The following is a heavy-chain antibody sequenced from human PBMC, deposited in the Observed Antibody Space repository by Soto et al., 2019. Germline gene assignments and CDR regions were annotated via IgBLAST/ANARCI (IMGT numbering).Heavy chain of an antibody. CDR2: ISYDGSNK. CDR3: AKDQEQAELFIGPGAFDI. V-gene: IGHV3-30*18. CDR1: GFTFSSYG. J-gene: IGHJ3*02. D-gene: IGHD1-7*01. Sequence: GGSLRLSCAASGFTFSSYGMHWVRQAPGKGLEWVAVISYDGSNKYYADSVKGRFTISRDNSKNTLYLQMNSLRAEDTAVYYCAKDQEQAELFIGPGAFDIWGQGTMVTVSS.